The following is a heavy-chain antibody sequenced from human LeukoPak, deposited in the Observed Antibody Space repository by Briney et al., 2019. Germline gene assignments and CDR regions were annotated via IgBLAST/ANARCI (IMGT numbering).Heavy chain of an antibody. CDR1: GFTVSSNY. V-gene: IGHV3-66*01. CDR3: ARDAPIVGATLDY. CDR2: IYSGGST. Sequence: GGSLRLSCAASGFTVSSNYMSWVRQAPGKGLEWVSVIYSGGSTYYADSVKGRFTISRDNSKNTLYLQMDSLRAEDTAVYYCARDAPIVGATLDYWGQGTLVTVSS. D-gene: IGHD1-26*01. J-gene: IGHJ4*02.